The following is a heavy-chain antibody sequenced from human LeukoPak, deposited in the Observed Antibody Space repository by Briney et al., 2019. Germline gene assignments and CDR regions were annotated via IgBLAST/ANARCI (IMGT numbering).Heavy chain of an antibody. J-gene: IGHJ4*02. V-gene: IGHV4-39*07. D-gene: IGHD6-19*01. CDR3: ARVPPYSSGWYGVDY. CDR1: GGSISSSSYY. CDR2: IYYSGST. Sequence: SETLSLTCTVSGGSISSSSYYWGWIRQPPGKGLEWIGSIYYSGSTYYNPSLKSRVTISVDTSENQFSLKLSSVTAADTAVYYCARVPPYSSGWYGVDYWGQGTLVTVSS.